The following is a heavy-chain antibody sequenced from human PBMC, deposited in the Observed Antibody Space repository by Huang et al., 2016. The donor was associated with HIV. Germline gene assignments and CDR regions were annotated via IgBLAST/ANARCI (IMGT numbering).Heavy chain of an antibody. V-gene: IGHV4-39*01. CDR1: GGSIRSSDYH. Sequence: QLLLQESGPGLVKPSEALALTCAVSGGSIRSSDYHGGWIRQPPGKGLEWIGSIYNKGSTHYSPSLKSRVTIAVDTSKNLFFLNLTSMTAADTAVYYCARHREGPVAYYSGWGSHLNYMDVWGRGRTVVVSS. J-gene: IGHJ6*03. CDR3: ARHREGPVAYYSGWGSHLNYMDV. D-gene: IGHD3-10*01. CDR2: IYNKGST.